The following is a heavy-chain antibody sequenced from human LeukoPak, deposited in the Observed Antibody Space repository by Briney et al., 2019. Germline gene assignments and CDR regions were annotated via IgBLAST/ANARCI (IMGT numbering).Heavy chain of an antibody. V-gene: IGHV4-38-2*02. Sequence: SETLPLTCTVSGYSISSGYYWGWIRQPPGKGLEWIGSIYHSGSTYYNPSLKSRVTISVDTSKNRFSLKLSSVTAADTAVYYCARVAVAGSYYYYYYMDVWGKGATVTISS. J-gene: IGHJ6*03. CDR1: GYSISSGYY. CDR3: ARVAVAGSYYYYYYMDV. CDR2: IYHSGST. D-gene: IGHD6-19*01.